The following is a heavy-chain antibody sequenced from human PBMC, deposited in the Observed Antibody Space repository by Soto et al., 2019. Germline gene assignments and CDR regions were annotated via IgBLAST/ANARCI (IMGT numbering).Heavy chain of an antibody. CDR2: ISWNSDSI. J-gene: IGHJ4*02. D-gene: IGHD3-3*01. V-gene: IGHV3-9*01. Sequence: DAQLVESGGGLVQPGRSLRLSCAGSGFIFDDFAIHWVRQAPGKGLEWVSGISWNSDSIGYADSVKGRFTISRDNAKNALYLQMTSLRVEDTALYYCTKVGGLYDFWSGPLHFDLWGQGTLVTVSS. CDR1: GFIFDDFA. CDR3: TKVGGLYDFWSGPLHFDL.